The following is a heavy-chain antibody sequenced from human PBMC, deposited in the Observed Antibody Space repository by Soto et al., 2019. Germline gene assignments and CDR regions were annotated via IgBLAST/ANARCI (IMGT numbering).Heavy chain of an antibody. CDR2: IYWNGIE. J-gene: IGHJ4*02. CDR1: GFSLSTSGEA. Sequence: QITLKESGPPLVQPTQTLTLTCTFSGFSLSTSGEAVGWIRQPPGKALEWLALIYWNGIERYSPSLKSRLTITKDTSKTQVVLTMTNMVPVDTATYYCAHGDPLDFHFWGQGTLVTVSP. D-gene: IGHD3-10*01. CDR3: AHGDPLDFHF. V-gene: IGHV2-5*01.